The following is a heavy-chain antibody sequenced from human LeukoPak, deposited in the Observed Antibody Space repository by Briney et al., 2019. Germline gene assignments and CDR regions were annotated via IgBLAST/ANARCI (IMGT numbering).Heavy chain of an antibody. J-gene: IGHJ4*02. CDR1: GDSISSSSYY. Sequence: SETLSLTCTVSGDSISSSSYYWGWIRQPPGRGLEWIGTIYYSGSTYYNPSLKSRVTISVDTSKNQFSLNLISVAAAATDVYYCARQWVSDYYDNSGYYAIDYWGQGTLVTVCS. V-gene: IGHV4-39*01. CDR2: IYYSGST. D-gene: IGHD3-22*01. CDR3: ARQWVSDYYDNSGYYAIDY.